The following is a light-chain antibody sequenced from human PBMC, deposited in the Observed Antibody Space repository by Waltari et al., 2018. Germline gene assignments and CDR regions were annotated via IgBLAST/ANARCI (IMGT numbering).Light chain of an antibody. V-gene: IGLV3-19*01. J-gene: IGLJ2*01. CDR3: HSRDGSGVGGS. CDR1: SLRSYY. CDR2: DKN. Sequence: SSELTQDPAVSVAMGQTVRITCQGASLRSYYDSWYQQRPGQAPILVMYDKNNRPSGVPDRFSGSSSDDAASLTITGAQAEDEGSYYCHSRDGSGVGGSFGGGTKLTVL.